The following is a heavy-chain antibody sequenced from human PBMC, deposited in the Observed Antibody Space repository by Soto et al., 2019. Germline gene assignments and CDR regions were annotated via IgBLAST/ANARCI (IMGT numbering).Heavy chain of an antibody. CDR1: VGSISGSY. CDR2: VYYTGST. J-gene: IGHJ4*02. D-gene: IGHD6-13*01. Sequence: SETLSLTCSFSVGSISGSYWSCIRQSPGKGLEWLGYVYYTGSTNYSPSLRSRVSISVDTSKNEFSLRLSSVTAADTAVYFCARSVAVTGAHIDYRGQGTQVTVS. V-gene: IGHV4-59*01. CDR3: ARSVAVTGAHIDY.